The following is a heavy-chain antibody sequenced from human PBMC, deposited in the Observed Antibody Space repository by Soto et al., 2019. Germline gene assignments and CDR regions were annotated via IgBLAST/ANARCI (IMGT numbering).Heavy chain of an antibody. CDR3: ARVPIGYDSHFDY. Sequence: SVKVSCKASGGTFSSYAISWVRQAPGQGLEWMGGIIPIFGTANYAQKFQGRVTITADESTSTAYMELSSLRSEDTAVYYCARVPIGYDSHFDYWGQGTQVTVSS. J-gene: IGHJ4*02. CDR2: IIPIFGTA. CDR1: GGTFSSYA. D-gene: IGHD5-12*01. V-gene: IGHV1-69*13.